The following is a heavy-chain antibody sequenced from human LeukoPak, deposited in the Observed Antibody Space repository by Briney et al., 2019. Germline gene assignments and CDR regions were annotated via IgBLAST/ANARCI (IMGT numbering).Heavy chain of an antibody. Sequence: APVKVSPTPSGYTFASYEIFGVRRATGQGLEWMGWMNPNNGNTGYAQKFQGRVTMTRNTSISTVYMELSSLRSEETPVDYCASGAYMYGHDLHYWGQGTLVTVSS. CDR1: GYTFASYE. J-gene: IGHJ4*02. CDR2: MNPNNGNT. CDR3: ASGAYMYGHDLHY. V-gene: IGHV1-8*01. D-gene: IGHD1-1*01.